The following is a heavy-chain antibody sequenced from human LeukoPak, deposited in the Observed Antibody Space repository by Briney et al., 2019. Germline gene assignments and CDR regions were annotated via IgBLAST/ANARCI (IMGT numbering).Heavy chain of an antibody. CDR1: GYTFTGYY. D-gene: IGHD3-10*01. CDR3: ARARGSGAYYYYGMDV. CDR2: INPNSGGT. Sequence: ASVKVSCKASGYTFTGYYMHWVRQAPGQGLEWMGWINPNSGGTNYAQKFQGWVTMTRDTSISTAYMELSRLRSDDTAVYYCARARGSGAYYYYGMDVRGKGTTVTVSS. V-gene: IGHV1-2*04. J-gene: IGHJ6*04.